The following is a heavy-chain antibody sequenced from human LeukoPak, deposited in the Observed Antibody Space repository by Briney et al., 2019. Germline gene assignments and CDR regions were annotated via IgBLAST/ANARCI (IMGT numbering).Heavy chain of an antibody. Sequence: SETLSLTCTVSGGSISSGDYYWSWIRQPPGKGLEWIGYIYYSGSTYYNPSLKSRVTISVDTSKNQFSLKLSSVTAADTAVYYCARVREPWLAAFDIWGQGTMVTVSS. V-gene: IGHV4-30-4*08. CDR3: ARVREPWLAAFDI. CDR1: GGSISSGDYY. CDR2: IYYSGST. D-gene: IGHD6-19*01. J-gene: IGHJ3*02.